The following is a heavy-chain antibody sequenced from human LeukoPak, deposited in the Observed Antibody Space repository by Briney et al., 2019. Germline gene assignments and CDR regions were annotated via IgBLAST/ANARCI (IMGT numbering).Heavy chain of an antibody. CDR3: ARKVWYCGGDCPNIDAFDI. D-gene: IGHD2-21*02. V-gene: IGHV1-69*05. J-gene: IGHJ3*02. CDR2: IIPIFGTA. CDR1: GGTFSSYA. Sequence: ASVKVSCKASGGTFSSYAISWVRQAPGQGLEWMGGIIPIFGTANYAQKFQGRVTITTDESTSTAYMELSSLRSEDTAVYYCARKVWYCGGDCPNIDAFDIWGQGTMVTVSS.